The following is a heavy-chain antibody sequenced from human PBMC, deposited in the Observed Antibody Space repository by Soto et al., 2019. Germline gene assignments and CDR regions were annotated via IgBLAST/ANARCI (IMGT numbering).Heavy chain of an antibody. CDR1: GFTFSSYA. CDR2: ISYDGSNK. D-gene: IGHD6-6*01. CDR3: ARIYSSSSADAFDI. J-gene: IGHJ3*02. Sequence: GGSLRLSCAASGFTFSSYAMHWVRQAPGKGLEWVAVISYDGSNKYYADSVKGRFTISRDNSKNTLYLQMNSLRAEDTAVYYCARIYSSSSADAFDIWGQGTMVTVSS. V-gene: IGHV3-30*04.